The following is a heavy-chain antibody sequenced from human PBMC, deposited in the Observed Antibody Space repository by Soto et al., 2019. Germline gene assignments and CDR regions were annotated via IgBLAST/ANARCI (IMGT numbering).Heavy chain of an antibody. V-gene: IGHV1-18*01. CDR1: GYTFAAYG. CDR3: ARDIVDTNIVHYYGMDV. D-gene: IGHD5-18*01. J-gene: IGHJ6*02. CDR2: ISGYNGNT. Sequence: QVQLVQSGAEVKKPGASVKVSCKASGYTFAAYGICWVRQAPGQGLEWMGWISGYNGNTIYAQNLQGRVAMTTDTSTSTAYMELRSLRSDDTAVYYCARDIVDTNIVHYYGMDVWGQGTTVTVS.